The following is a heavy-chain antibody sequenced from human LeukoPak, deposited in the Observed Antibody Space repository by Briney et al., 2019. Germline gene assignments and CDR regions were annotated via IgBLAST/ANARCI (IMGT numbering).Heavy chain of an antibody. J-gene: IGHJ6*02. V-gene: IGHV4-31*03. D-gene: IGHD3-22*01. CDR2: IYYSGST. CDR1: GGSISSGGYY. Sequence: SQTLSLTCTVSGGSISSGGYYWSWIRQHPGKGLEWIGYIYYSGSTYYNPSLKSRVTISVDTSKNQFSLKLSSVTAADTAVYYCATGSPLEYEYDSRSINHGLDVWGQGTTVTVSS. CDR3: ATGSPLEYEYDSRSINHGLDV.